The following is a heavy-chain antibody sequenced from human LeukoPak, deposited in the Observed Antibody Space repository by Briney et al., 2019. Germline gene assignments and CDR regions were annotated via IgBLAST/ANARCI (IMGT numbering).Heavy chain of an antibody. J-gene: IGHJ4*02. CDR2: ITGSSII. CDR1: GFTFSTYS. Sequence: GRSLRLSCAASGFTFSTYSMNWLRQAPGKGLEWVSYITGSSIIYYSDSVKGRFTVSRDNAKNSLYLQMSSLRAEDTAVYYCASRRGGYWGQGTLVTVSS. V-gene: IGHV3-48*01. D-gene: IGHD3-16*01. CDR3: ASRRGGY.